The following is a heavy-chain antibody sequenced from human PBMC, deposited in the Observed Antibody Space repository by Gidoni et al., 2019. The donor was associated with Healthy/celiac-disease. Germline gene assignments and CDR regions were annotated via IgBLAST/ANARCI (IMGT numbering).Heavy chain of an antibody. CDR1: GFTFSSYW. Sequence: EVQLVESGGGLVQPGGSLRLSCAASGFTFSSYWMSWVRQAPGKGLEWVSNIKQDGSEKYYVDSVKGRFTISRDNAKNSLYLQMNSLRAEDTAVYYCAEGNYVGAFDIWGQGTMVTVSS. CDR3: AEGNYVGAFDI. D-gene: IGHD4-4*01. CDR2: IKQDGSEK. V-gene: IGHV3-7*03. J-gene: IGHJ3*02.